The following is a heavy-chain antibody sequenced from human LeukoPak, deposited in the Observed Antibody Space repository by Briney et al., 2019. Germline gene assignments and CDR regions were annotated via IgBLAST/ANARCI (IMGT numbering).Heavy chain of an antibody. CDR2: INPNSGGT. D-gene: IGHD3-22*01. V-gene: IGHV1-2*06. CDR3: ASLFSYYYDSSGYRSFDY. Sequence: VSVKVSCKASGYTFTGYYMHWVRQAPGQGLEWMGRINPNSGGTNYAQKFQGRVTMTRDTSISTAYMELSRLRSDDTAVYYCASLFSYYYDSSGYRSFDYWGQGTLVTVSS. J-gene: IGHJ4*02. CDR1: GYTFTGYY.